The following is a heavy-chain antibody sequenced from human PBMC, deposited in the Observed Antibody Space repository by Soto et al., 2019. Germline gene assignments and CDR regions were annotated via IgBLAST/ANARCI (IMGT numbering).Heavy chain of an antibody. CDR3: AREPYSSSWYPYNWFDP. J-gene: IGHJ5*02. Sequence: SQTLSLTCVISGDSVSSNSAAWNWIRQSPSRGLEWLGRTYYRSKWYNDYAVSVKSRITINPDTSKNQFSLQLNSVTPEDTAVYYCAREPYSSSWYPYNWFDPWGQGTLVTVSS. V-gene: IGHV6-1*01. CDR2: TYYRSKWYN. CDR1: GDSVSSNSAA. D-gene: IGHD6-13*01.